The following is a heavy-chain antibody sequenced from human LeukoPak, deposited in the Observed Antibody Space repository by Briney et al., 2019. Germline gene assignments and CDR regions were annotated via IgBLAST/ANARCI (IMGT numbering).Heavy chain of an antibody. D-gene: IGHD5-12*01. V-gene: IGHV1-18*01. J-gene: IGHJ4*02. CDR2: ISAYNGNT. Sequence: ASVKVSCKASGYTFTSYGISWVRQAPGQGLEWMGWISAYNGNTNYAQKFQGRVTMTRDTSISTAYMELSRLRSDDTAVYYCARDLSGYAYFDYWGQGTLVTVSS. CDR3: ARDLSGYAYFDY. CDR1: GYTFTSYG.